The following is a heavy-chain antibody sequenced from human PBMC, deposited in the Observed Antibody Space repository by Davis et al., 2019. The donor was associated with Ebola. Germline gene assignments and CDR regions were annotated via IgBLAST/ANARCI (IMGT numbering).Heavy chain of an antibody. CDR1: GYTFTGYY. J-gene: IGHJ4*02. CDR3: AMDSSSWYDYFDY. CDR2: INPNSGGT. D-gene: IGHD6-13*01. V-gene: IGHV1-2*02. Sequence: ASVKVSCKASGYTFTGYYMHWVRQAPGQGLEWMGWINPNSGGTNYAQKFQGRVTMARDTSISTAYMELSRLRSDDTAVYYCAMDSSSWYDYFDYWGQGTLVTVSS.